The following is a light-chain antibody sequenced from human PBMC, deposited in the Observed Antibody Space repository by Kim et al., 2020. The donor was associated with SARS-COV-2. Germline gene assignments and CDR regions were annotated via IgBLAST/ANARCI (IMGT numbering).Light chain of an antibody. J-gene: IGKJ1*01. V-gene: IGKV4-1*01. CDR1: QSILYSSNNKNY. CDR3: QEYFSTPWT. Sequence: ATIKCKSSQSILYSSNNKNYLAWYQQKPRQPPKLLIYWASTRQSGVPDRFSGSGSGTDFTLTISSVQAEDVAIYYCQEYFSTPWTFGQGTKVDIK. CDR2: WAS.